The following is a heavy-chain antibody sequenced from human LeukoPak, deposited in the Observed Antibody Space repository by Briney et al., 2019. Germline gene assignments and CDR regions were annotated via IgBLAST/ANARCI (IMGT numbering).Heavy chain of an antibody. CDR2: IYTSGNT. V-gene: IGHV4-61*02. J-gene: IGHJ4*02. Sequence: PSQTLSLTCTVSGGSISSGSNYWSWIRQPAGKGLEWIGRIYTSGNTHYKPSLKSRVTISLDTSKNQFSLKPSSVTAADTAVYYCTRGDNNWGQGTLVTVSS. CDR3: TRGDNN. CDR1: GGSISSGSNY. D-gene: IGHD2/OR15-2a*01.